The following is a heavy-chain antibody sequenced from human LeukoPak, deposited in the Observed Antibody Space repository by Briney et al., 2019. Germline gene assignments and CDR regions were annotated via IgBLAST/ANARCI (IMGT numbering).Heavy chain of an antibody. Sequence: ASVKVSCKASGYTFTSYAMNWVRQAPGQGLEWMGWINPNSGGTNYAQKFQGRVTMTRDMSTSTVYMELSSLRSEDTAVYYCARGGGRQFDIWGQATMATVSS. D-gene: IGHD3-16*01. J-gene: IGHJ3*02. CDR2: INPNSGGT. V-gene: IGHV1-2*02. CDR3: ARGGGRQFDI. CDR1: GYTFTSYA.